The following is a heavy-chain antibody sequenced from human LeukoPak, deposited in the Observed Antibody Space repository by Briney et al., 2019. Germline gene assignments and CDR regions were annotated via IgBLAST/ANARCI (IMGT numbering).Heavy chain of an antibody. D-gene: IGHD2-21*02. CDR2: IYTSGST. CDR3: ARGHIVVVTAMNWFDP. V-gene: IGHV4-4*07. CDR1: GGSISSYY. J-gene: IGHJ5*02. Sequence: SETLSLTCTVSGGSISSYYWSWIRQPAGKGLEWIGRIYTSGSTNYNPSLKSRVTISVDTSKNQFSLKLSSVTAADTAVYYCARGHIVVVTAMNWFDPWGQGTLVTVSS.